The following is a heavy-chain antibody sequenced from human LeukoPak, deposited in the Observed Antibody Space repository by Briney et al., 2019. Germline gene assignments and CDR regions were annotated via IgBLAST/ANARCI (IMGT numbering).Heavy chain of an antibody. J-gene: IGHJ4*02. V-gene: IGHV3-48*04. CDR1: GFTFSSYS. CDR2: ISSSSSTI. Sequence: GSLRLSCAASGFTFSSYSMNWVRQAPGKGLEWVSYISSSSSTIYYADSVKGRFTISRDNAKNSLYLQMNSLRAEDTAVYYCARNRYYFDYWGQGTLVTVSS. CDR3: ARNRYYFDY.